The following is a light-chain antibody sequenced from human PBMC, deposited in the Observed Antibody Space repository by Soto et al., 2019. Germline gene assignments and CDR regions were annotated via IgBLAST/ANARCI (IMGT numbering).Light chain of an antibody. Sequence: QSALTQPASVSGSPGQSITISCTGTSSDVGGYNYVSWYQQHPGKAPKLMIYDVSNRPSGVSNRFSGAKSGNTASLTIYGRQAEDEADYFCSSYTSSSTYVFGTGTKLTVL. CDR2: DVS. CDR3: SSYTSSSTYV. J-gene: IGLJ1*01. CDR1: SSDVGGYNY. V-gene: IGLV2-14*01.